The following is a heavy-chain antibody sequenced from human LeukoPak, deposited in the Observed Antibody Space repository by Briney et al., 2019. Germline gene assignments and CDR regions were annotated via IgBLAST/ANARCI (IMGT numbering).Heavy chain of an antibody. CDR2: IKEDGTEI. CDR1: GFTFSSYG. CDR3: ARKEGVIDY. V-gene: IGHV3-7*01. Sequence: GGSLRLSCAASGFTFSSYGMHWVRQAPGKGLEWLANIKEDGTEIYYVDSVKGRFTISRDNAKNSLYLQMNSLRAEDTAVYYCARKEGVIDYWGQGTLVTVSS. J-gene: IGHJ4*02. D-gene: IGHD3-10*01.